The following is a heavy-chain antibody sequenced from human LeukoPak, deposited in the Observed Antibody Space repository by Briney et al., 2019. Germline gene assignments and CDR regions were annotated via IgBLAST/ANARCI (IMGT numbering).Heavy chain of an antibody. D-gene: IGHD4-17*01. CDR2: ISWNSGSI. CDR3: AKDMRGDYPYYYYYGMDV. Sequence: GGSLRLSCAASGFTFDDYAMHWVRQAPGKGLEWVSGISWNSGSIGYADSVKGRFTISRDNAKNSLYLQKNSLRAEDTALYYCAKDMRGDYPYYYYYGMDVWGQGTTVTVSS. J-gene: IGHJ6*02. CDR1: GFTFDDYA. V-gene: IGHV3-9*01.